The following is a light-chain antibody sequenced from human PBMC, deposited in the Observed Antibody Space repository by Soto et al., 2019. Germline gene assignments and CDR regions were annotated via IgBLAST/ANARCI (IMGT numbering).Light chain of an antibody. CDR1: QNIGSF. J-gene: IGKJ5*01. Sequence: IHITHSPSSLSPSIGYRGTIRFQASQNIGSFLNWYQQKPGEAPRLLVYSAFRIQSGVPSRFNASGSGTDFTLSISSLQPEDFSTYYCQQGSTTPITFGLGTRLEIK. CDR3: QQGSTTPIT. V-gene: IGKV1-39*01. CDR2: SAF.